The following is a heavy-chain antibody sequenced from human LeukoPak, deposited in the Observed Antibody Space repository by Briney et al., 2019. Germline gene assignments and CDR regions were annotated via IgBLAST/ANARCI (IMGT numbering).Heavy chain of an antibody. D-gene: IGHD2-15*01. CDR1: GFTFSDYY. Sequence: GGSLGLSCAASGFTFSDYYMSWIRQAPGKGLEWVSYISTSGTTIYYADSVKGRFTISRDNAKNSLYLQMNSLRAEDTAVYYCARQHRYCSGGSCYSDYWGQGTLVTVSS. CDR2: ISTSGTTI. CDR3: ARQHRYCSGGSCYSDY. J-gene: IGHJ4*02. V-gene: IGHV3-11*01.